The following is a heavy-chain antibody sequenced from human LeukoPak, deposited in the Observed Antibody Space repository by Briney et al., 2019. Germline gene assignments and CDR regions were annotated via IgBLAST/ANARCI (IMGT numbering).Heavy chain of an antibody. CDR3: ARDGRGYCSSTSCYDAFDI. Sequence: PSETLSLTCTVSGGSISSGGYYWSWIRQHPGKGLEWIGYIYYSGSTYYNPSLKSRVTISVDTSKNQFSLKLSSVTAADTAVYYCARDGRGYCSSTSCYDAFDIWGQGTMVTVSS. V-gene: IGHV4-31*03. CDR1: GGSISSGGYY. J-gene: IGHJ3*02. CDR2: IYYSGST. D-gene: IGHD2-2*01.